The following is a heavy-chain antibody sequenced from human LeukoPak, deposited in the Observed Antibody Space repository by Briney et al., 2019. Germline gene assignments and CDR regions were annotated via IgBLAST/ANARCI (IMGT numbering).Heavy chain of an antibody. CDR3: ARGYQRPDY. CDR2: ISSSSNNI. Sequence: GGSLRLSCAPSGFTFNTYTMNWVRQAPGKGLEWVSSISSSSNNINYADSVKGRFTISRDNAMNSVHLQMNSLRVEDTAVYYCARGYQRPDYWGQGTLITVSS. V-gene: IGHV3-21*01. D-gene: IGHD2-2*01. J-gene: IGHJ4*02. CDR1: GFTFNTYT.